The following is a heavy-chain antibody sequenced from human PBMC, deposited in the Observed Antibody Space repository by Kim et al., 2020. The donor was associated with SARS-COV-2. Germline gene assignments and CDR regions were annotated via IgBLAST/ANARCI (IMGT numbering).Heavy chain of an antibody. Sequence: GGSLRLSCAASGFIFSGYAMHWVRQASGKGLEWVGCIRSKATSYATAYAASVKGRFTNSSDDSKTTPYLQMRSLKTADTAVYYCTRVPGTTLAFWVAFD. J-gene: IGHJ3*02. V-gene: IGHV3-73*01. D-gene: IGHD1-1*01. CDR1: GFIFSGYA. CDR2: IRSKATSYAT. CDR3: TRVPGTTLAFWVAFD.